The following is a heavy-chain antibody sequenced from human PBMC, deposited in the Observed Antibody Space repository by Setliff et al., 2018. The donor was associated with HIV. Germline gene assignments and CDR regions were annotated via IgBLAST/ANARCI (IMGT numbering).Heavy chain of an antibody. CDR3: ARVQVGGYNFYFDY. CDR2: IYYSGST. CDR1: GGSVSSTGNY. D-gene: IGHD6-25*01. Sequence: SETLSLTCSVSGGSVSSTGNYWGWIRQPPGKGLEWIGSIYYSGSTYYNPSLKSRVTISVDTSKNQFSLKLSSVTAADTAVYYCARVQVGGYNFYFDYWGQGTLVTVSS. V-gene: IGHV4-39*01. J-gene: IGHJ4*02.